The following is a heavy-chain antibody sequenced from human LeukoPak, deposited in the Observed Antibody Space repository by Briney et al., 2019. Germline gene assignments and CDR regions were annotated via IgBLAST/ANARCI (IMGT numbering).Heavy chain of an antibody. Sequence: GASVKVSCKASGHTFTSYDINWVRQATGQGLVWMGWMNPDSGNTGYAQKFQGRVTMTRNPSISTAYMELSSLTSEDTAVYYCARRIAAAGVGIVYWGQGTLVTVSS. V-gene: IGHV1-8*01. CDR2: MNPDSGNT. D-gene: IGHD6-13*01. CDR3: ARRIAAAGVGIVY. J-gene: IGHJ4*02. CDR1: GHTFTSYD.